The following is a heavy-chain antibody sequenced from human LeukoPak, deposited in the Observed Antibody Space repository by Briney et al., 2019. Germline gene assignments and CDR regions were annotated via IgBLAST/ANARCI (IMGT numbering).Heavy chain of an antibody. Sequence: GGSLRLSCAASGFTFSSYAMSWVRQAPGKGLEWVSAISGSGGNTYYADSVKGRFTISRDNSKNTLYLQMNSLRTEDTALYYSAKDSLPYYYDSTHYISPFDYWGQGTLVTVSS. V-gene: IGHV3-23*01. CDR2: ISGSGGNT. D-gene: IGHD3-22*01. J-gene: IGHJ4*02. CDR3: AKDSLPYYYDSTHYISPFDY. CDR1: GFTFSSYA.